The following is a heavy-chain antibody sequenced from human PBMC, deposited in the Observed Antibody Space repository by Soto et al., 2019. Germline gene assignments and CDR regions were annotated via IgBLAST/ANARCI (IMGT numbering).Heavy chain of an antibody. J-gene: IGHJ4*02. V-gene: IGHV1-18*01. Sequence: ASVKVSCKASGYTFTSYGITWVRQAPGQGLEYMGWISAYSGNTDYAQQLQGRVTMTTDTSTSTAYMELRSLTYDGTAVYYCARGGRGHIVEAGLDYWGQGTLVTVPS. CDR2: ISAYSGNT. CDR3: ARGGRGHIVEAGLDY. D-gene: IGHD6-19*01. CDR1: GYTFTSYG.